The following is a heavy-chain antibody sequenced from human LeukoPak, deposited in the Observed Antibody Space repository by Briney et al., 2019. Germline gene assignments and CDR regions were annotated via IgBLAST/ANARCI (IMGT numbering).Heavy chain of an antibody. V-gene: IGHV1-69*02. J-gene: IGHJ6*02. D-gene: IGHD6-13*01. CDR2: IIPILGIA. Sequence: GASVKVSCKASGYLFTGYYIHWVRQAPGQGLEWMGRIIPILGIANYAQKFQGRVTITADKSTSTAYMELSSLRSEDTAVYYCASWALIAAAGNGVGMDVWGQGTTVTVSS. CDR3: ASWALIAAAGNGVGMDV. CDR1: GYLFTGYY.